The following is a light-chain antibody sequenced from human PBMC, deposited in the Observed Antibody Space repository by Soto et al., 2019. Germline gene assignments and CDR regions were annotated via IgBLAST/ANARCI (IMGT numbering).Light chain of an antibody. Sequence: EIVMTQSPATPSVSPGRRFTLSCTASESVSSNLAWYQQKPGQAPRLLLYGASTRATGIPARFSGSWSGTEFTLTISSLQSEDFAVYYCQQYDDWPPWTFGQGTKV. V-gene: IGKV3-15*01. J-gene: IGKJ1*01. CDR3: QQYDDWPPWT. CDR1: ESVSSN. CDR2: GAS.